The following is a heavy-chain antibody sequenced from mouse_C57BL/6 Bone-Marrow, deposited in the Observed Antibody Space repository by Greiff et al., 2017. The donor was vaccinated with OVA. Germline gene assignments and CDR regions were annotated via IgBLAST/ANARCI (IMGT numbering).Heavy chain of an antibody. CDR2: IDPENGDT. D-gene: IGHD1-1*01. V-gene: IGHV14-4*01. Sequence: VQLQQSGAELVRPGASVKLSCTASGFNIKDDYMHWVKQRPEQGLEWIGWIDPENGDTEYASKFQGKATITADTSSNTAYLQLSSLTSEDTAVYYCTEGYGSSYAMDYWGQGTSVTVSS. J-gene: IGHJ4*01. CDR3: TEGYGSSYAMDY. CDR1: GFNIKDDY.